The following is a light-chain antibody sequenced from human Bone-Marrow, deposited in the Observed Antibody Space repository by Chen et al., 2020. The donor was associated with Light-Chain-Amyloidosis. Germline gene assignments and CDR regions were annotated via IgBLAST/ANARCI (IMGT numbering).Light chain of an antibody. CDR1: DLPTKY. V-gene: IGLV3-25*03. J-gene: IGLJ2*01. CDR3: QSADSSGTYDVI. Sequence: SYELTQPPSVSVSTGQTARITCSGDDLPTKYAYWYQQKPGQAPVLVIHRDTERPSGISERFSGSISGTTATLTISGGQAEDEADYHCQSADSSGTYDVIFGGGTKLTVL. CDR2: RDT.